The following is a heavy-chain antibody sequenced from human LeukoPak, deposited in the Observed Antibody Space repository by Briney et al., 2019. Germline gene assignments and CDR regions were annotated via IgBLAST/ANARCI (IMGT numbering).Heavy chain of an antibody. CDR1: GGSISSYY. J-gene: IGHJ2*01. CDR2: VYNSGDT. Sequence: SETLSLTCTVSGGSISSYYWSWIRQSPGKGLEWVGYVYNSGDTGKNPSLKSRVTILLDTSKNQCSLKLTSVSAADTAVYYCARLKLGAYFDLWGRGTLVTVSS. CDR3: ARLKLGAYFDL. V-gene: IGHV4-59*08. D-gene: IGHD3-16*01.